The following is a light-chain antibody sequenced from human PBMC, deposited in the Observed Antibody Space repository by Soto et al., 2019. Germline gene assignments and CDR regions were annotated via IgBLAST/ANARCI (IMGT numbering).Light chain of an antibody. Sequence: DIQMTQSPSTLPASVGDRVTITCRASQSISNWLAWYQQKPGKAPKLLIYAASTLQAGVTSRFSGDGSGTEFTLTIRSLQPEDFATYFCQQLHTYPLTFGGGTKVDIK. CDR1: QSISNW. CDR2: AAS. CDR3: QQLHTYPLT. J-gene: IGKJ4*01. V-gene: IGKV1-5*01.